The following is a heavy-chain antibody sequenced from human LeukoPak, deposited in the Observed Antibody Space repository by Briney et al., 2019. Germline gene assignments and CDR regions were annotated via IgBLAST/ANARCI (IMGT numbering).Heavy chain of an antibody. J-gene: IGHJ4*02. CDR3: ARQGTVTHLDY. Sequence: PSETLSLTCAVYGGSFSGYYWSWIRQPPGKGLEWIGSIYYSGSTYYNPSLKSRVTISVDTSKNQFSLKLSSVTAEDTAVYYCARQGTVTHLDYWGQGTLVTVSS. CDR2: IYYSGST. CDR1: GGSFSGYY. D-gene: IGHD4-17*01. V-gene: IGHV4-34*01.